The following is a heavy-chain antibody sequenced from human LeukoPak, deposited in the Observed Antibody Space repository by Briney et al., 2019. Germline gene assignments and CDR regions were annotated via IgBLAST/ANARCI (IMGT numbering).Heavy chain of an antibody. CDR3: ARGRLQVRGVILVDTPLDY. CDR2: IIPIFGTA. V-gene: IGHV1-69*13. Sequence: ASVKVSCKASGGTFSNYGISWVRQAPGQGLEWMGGIIPIFGTANYAQKFQGRVTITADESTSTAYMELSSLRSEDTAVYYCARGRLQVRGVILVDTPLDYRGQGTLVSVSS. D-gene: IGHD3-10*01. J-gene: IGHJ4*02. CDR1: GGTFSNYG.